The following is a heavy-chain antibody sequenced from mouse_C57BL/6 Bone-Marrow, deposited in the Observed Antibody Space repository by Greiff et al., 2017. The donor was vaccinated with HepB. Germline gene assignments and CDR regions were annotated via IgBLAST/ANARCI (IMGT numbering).Heavy chain of an antibody. J-gene: IGHJ4*01. V-gene: IGHV1-15*01. CDR1: GYTFTDYE. CDR2: IDPETGGT. Sequence: VQLVESGAELVRPGASVTLSCKASGYTFTDYEMHWVKQTPVHGLEWIGAIDPETGGTAYNQKFKGKAILTADKSSSTAYMELRSLTSEDSAVYYCTRLYDGYSYYAMDYWGQGTSVTVSS. D-gene: IGHD2-3*01. CDR3: TRLYDGYSYYAMDY.